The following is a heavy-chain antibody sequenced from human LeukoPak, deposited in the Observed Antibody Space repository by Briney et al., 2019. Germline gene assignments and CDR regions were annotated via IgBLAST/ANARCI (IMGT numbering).Heavy chain of an antibody. D-gene: IGHD6-19*01. J-gene: IGHJ3*02. CDR2: INPNSGGT. CDR3: ARVGQQWPPYKNAFDI. V-gene: IGHV1-2*02. Sequence: ASVKVSCKASGYTFTGCYMHWVRQAPGQGLEWMGWINPNSGGTNYAQKFQGRVTMTRDTSISTAYMELSRLRSDDTAVYYCARVGQQWPPYKNAFDIWGQGTMVTVSS. CDR1: GYTFTGCY.